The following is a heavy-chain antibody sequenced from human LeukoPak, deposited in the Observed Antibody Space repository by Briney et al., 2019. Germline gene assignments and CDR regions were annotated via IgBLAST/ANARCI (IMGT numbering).Heavy chain of an antibody. CDR1: GYTFTSYY. Sequence: GASVKVSCKASGYTFTSYYMHWVRQAPGQGLEWMGIINPSGGSTSYAQKFQGRVTMTRDTSTSTVYMELSSLRSEDTAVYYCARDLIERWLDPPYYFDYWGQGTLVTVSS. CDR3: ARDLIERWLDPPYYFDY. J-gene: IGHJ4*02. V-gene: IGHV1-46*01. CDR2: INPSGGST. D-gene: IGHD6-19*01.